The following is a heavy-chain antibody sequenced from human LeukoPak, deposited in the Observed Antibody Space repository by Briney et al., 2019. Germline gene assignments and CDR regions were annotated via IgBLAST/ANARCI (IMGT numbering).Heavy chain of an antibody. CDR2: ISSSSSTI. CDR1: GFTFSSYS. Sequence: PGGSLRLSCAASGFTFSSYSMSWVRQAPGKGLEWVSYISSSSSTIYYADSVKGRFTISRDNAKNSLYLQMNSLRAEDTAVYYCARGGAYSGSYFSYWGQGTLVTVSS. CDR3: ARGGAYSGSYFSY. D-gene: IGHD1-26*01. V-gene: IGHV3-48*04. J-gene: IGHJ4*02.